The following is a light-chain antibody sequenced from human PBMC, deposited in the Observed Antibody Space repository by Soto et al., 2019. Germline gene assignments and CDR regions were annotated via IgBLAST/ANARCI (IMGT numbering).Light chain of an antibody. CDR1: QSFSGY. Sequence: EIVLTQSPATLSLSPGERATLSCRASQSFSGYLAWYQQKPGQAPRLLIYTASNRATGIPARFSGSGSGTDFTLTISSLEPEDFAVYYCQQHSNWPWTFGQGTKVEIK. V-gene: IGKV3-11*01. CDR2: TAS. CDR3: QQHSNWPWT. J-gene: IGKJ1*01.